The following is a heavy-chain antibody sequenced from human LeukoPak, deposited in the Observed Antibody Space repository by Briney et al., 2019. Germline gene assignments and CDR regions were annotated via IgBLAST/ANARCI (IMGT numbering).Heavy chain of an antibody. CDR1: GFTLSNYS. CDR2: ISYDGSDK. CDR3: AKDHYWSIDY. J-gene: IGHJ4*02. V-gene: IGHV3-30*18. Sequence: GGSLRLSCAASGFTLSNYSMHWVRQAPGKGLEWVAVISYDGSDKYYTDSVRGRFTISRDNSKNTLYLQMNSLRAEDTGVYYCAKDHYWSIDYWGRGTLVTVSS. D-gene: IGHD3-3*01.